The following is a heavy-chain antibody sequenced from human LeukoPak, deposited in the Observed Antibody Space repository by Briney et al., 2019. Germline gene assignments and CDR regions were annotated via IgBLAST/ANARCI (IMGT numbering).Heavy chain of an antibody. CDR1: GFIFSSSW. J-gene: IGHJ4*02. CDR2: IKQDGSEK. CDR3: ARAHHTDY. V-gene: IGHV3-7*01. Sequence: PGGSLRLSCAGSGFIFSSSWMSWVRQAPGRGLEWVANIKQDGSEKYYAASVRGRFTISRDNAKNSLYLQMNSLRAEDTAVYYCARAHHTDYWGQGTLVTVSS.